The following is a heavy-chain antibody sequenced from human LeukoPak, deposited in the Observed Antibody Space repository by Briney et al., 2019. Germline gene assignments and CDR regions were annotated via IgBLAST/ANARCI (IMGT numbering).Heavy chain of an antibody. CDR1: GGFISSSNW. D-gene: IGHD3-22*01. CDR2: IYHSGST. CDR3: ATLTYYYDSSGYYLYYFDY. J-gene: IGHJ4*02. V-gene: IGHV4-4*02. Sequence: PSETLSLTCAVSGGFISSSNWWSWVRQPPGKGLEWIGEIYHSGSTNYNPSLKSRVTISVDKSKNQFSLKLSSVTAADTAVHYCATLTYYYDSSGYYLYYFDYWGQGTLVTVSS.